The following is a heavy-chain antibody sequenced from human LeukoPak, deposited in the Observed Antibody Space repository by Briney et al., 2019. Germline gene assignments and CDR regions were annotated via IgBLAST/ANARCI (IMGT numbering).Heavy chain of an antibody. CDR2: IYYTGST. Sequence: SETLSLTCTVSGGSISSYYWSWIRQPPRKGLEWIGYIYYTGSTNYNPSLKSRVTISVDTSKNQFSLKLSSVTAADTAVYCCASGDHWYRLDYWGQGTLVSVSS. CDR1: GGSISSYY. CDR3: ASGDHWYRLDY. D-gene: IGHD6-13*01. J-gene: IGHJ4*02. V-gene: IGHV4-59*08.